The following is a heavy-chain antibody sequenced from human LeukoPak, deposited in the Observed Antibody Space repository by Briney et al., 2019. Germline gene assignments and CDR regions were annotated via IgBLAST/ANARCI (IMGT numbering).Heavy chain of an antibody. Sequence: PGGSLRLSCAASGLTFSSYSMNWVRQAPGKGLEWVSSISSSSSYIYYADSVKGRFTISRDNAKNSLYLQMNSLRAEDTAVYYCARGRDCSSTSCYTPSQHWGQGTLVTVSS. CDR2: ISSSSSYI. V-gene: IGHV3-21*01. CDR3: ARGRDCSSTSCYTPSQH. J-gene: IGHJ1*01. CDR1: GLTFSSYS. D-gene: IGHD2-2*02.